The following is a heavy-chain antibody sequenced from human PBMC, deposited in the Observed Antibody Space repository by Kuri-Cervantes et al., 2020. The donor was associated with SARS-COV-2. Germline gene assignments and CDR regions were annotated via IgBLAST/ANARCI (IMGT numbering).Heavy chain of an antibody. J-gene: IGHJ4*02. CDR3: ARVDSSLTIDY. CDR2: IYHGGST. D-gene: IGHD6-13*01. V-gene: IGHV4-30-2*01. CDR1: GGSISSGGYS. Sequence: SETLSLTCAVSGGSISSGGYSWSWIRQPPGKGLEWIGYIYHGGSTYFNPSLKSRVTLSADRSKNQFSLNLTSVTAADTAVYYCARVDSSLTIDYWGQGTLVTVSS.